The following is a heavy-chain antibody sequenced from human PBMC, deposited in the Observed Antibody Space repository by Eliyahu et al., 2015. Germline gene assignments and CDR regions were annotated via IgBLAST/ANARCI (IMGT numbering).Heavy chain of an antibody. CDR3: ASSAGTTKSPVY. CDR1: GGSFSGYY. D-gene: IGHD1-1*01. V-gene: IGHV4-34*01. Sequence: QVQLQQWGAGLLKPSETLSLTCPVYGGSFSGYYWSWIRQPPGKGLEWIGEINHSGSTNYNPSLKSRVTISVDTSKNQFSLKLSSVTAADTAVYYCASSAGTTKSPVYWGQGTLVTVSS. J-gene: IGHJ4*02. CDR2: INHSGST.